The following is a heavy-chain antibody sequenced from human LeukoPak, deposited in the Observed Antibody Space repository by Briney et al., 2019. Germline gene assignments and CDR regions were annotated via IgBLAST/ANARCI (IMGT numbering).Heavy chain of an antibody. CDR1: GFSFISYW. CDR2: IDTDGGDT. D-gene: IGHD3-22*01. V-gene: IGHV3-74*01. J-gene: IGHJ3*02. CDR3: ARGPYYYDSGGHPDI. Sequence: PGGSLSLSCEVSGFSFISYWMHWVRQTPGKRLVWVSYIDTDGGDTNYADSVKGRFTISRDNAKNTLYLQMNSLRVDDTAVYFCARGPYYYDSGGHPDIWGHGTMVTVSS.